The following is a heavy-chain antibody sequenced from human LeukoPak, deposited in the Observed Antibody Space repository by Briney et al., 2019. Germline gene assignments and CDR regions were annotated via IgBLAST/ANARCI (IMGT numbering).Heavy chain of an antibody. CDR3: ARRGPRNSSSPPALAPPAEYSGNWFDP. V-gene: IGHV4-34*01. Sequence: TSSETLSLTCAVYGGSFSGYYWSWIRQPPGKGLEWIGEINHSGSTNYNPSLKSRVTISVDTSKNQFSLKLSSVTAADTAVYYCARRGPRNSSSPPALAPPAEYSGNWFDPWGQGTLVTVSS. D-gene: IGHD6-6*01. CDR2: INHSGST. CDR1: GGSFSGYY. J-gene: IGHJ5*02.